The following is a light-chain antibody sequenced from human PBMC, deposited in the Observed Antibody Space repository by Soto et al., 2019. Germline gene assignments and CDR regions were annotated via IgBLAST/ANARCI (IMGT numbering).Light chain of an antibody. CDR3: AAWDDSLNGLV. V-gene: IGLV1-44*01. Sequence: QSVLTQPPSASGTPGQRVTISCSGSSSNIGSNTVNWYQQLPGTAPKLLIYSHNQRPSGVPDRFSGSKSGTSASLAISGLQSEDEADYYCAAWDDSLNGLVFGTGTKVTAL. CDR1: SSNIGSNT. J-gene: IGLJ1*01. CDR2: SHN.